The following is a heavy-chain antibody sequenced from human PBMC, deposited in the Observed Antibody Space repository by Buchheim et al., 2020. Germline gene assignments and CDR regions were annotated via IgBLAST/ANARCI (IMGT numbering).Heavy chain of an antibody. Sequence: VQLLESGGGLVKPGGSLRLSCAASGFTFSDYHMSWIRQAPGKGLECVSYIRDSGDYTNYADSVKGRFTISRDNAKNSFYLQMNSLRAEDTAVYYCARAWSKLTILDYWGQGAL. V-gene: IGHV3-11*06. D-gene: IGHD4/OR15-4a*01. CDR3: ARAWSKLTILDY. CDR1: GFTFSDYH. J-gene: IGHJ4*02. CDR2: IRDSGDYT.